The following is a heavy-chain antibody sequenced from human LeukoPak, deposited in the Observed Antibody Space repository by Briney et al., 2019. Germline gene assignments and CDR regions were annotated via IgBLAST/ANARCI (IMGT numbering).Heavy chain of an antibody. CDR3: AKGGSRDDAFDI. D-gene: IGHD1-26*01. J-gene: IGHJ3*02. V-gene: IGHV3-23*01. CDR2: ISGSGGST. CDR1: GFTFRSYA. Sequence: GGSLRLSCADSGFTFRSYAMSWVRQAPGKGLEWVSAISGSGGSTYYADSVKGRFTISRDNSKNTQYLQMNSLRAEDTAVYYCAKGGSRDDAFDIWGQGTMVTVSS.